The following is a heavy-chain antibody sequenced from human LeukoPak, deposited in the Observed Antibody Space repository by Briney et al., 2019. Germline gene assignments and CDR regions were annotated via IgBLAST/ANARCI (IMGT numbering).Heavy chain of an antibody. Sequence: SETLSLTCAVSGGSISSGGYSWSWIRQPPGKGLEWIGYIYHSGSTYYNPSPKSRVTISVDRSKNQFSLKLSSVTAADTAVYYCARGLTSPGSYYYYYYGMDVWGQGTTVTVSS. J-gene: IGHJ6*02. CDR3: ARGLTSPGSYYYYYYGMDV. CDR2: IYHSGST. D-gene: IGHD4-4*01. CDR1: GGSISSGGYS. V-gene: IGHV4-30-2*01.